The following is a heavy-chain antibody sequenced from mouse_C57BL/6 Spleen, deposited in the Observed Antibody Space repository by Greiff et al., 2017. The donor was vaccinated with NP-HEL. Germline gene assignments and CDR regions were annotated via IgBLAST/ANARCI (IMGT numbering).Heavy chain of an antibody. CDR2: ISSGGSYT. J-gene: IGHJ3*01. CDR3: ARRIYDYDGAWFAY. CDR1: GFTFSSYG. D-gene: IGHD2-4*01. Sequence: EVQLQQSGGDLVKPGGSLKLSCAASGFTFSSYGMSWVRQTPDKRLEWVATISSGGSYTYYPDSVKGRFTISRDNAKNTLYLQMSSLKSEDTAMYYCARRIYDYDGAWFAYWGQGTLVTVSA. V-gene: IGHV5-6*01.